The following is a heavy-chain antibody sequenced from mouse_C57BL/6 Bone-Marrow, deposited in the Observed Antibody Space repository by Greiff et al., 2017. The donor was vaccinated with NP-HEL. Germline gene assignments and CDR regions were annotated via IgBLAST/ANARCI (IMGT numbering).Heavy chain of an antibody. CDR1: GYTFTSYG. V-gene: IGHV1-81*01. J-gene: IGHJ3*01. CDR2: IYPRSGNT. D-gene: IGHD1-1*01. CDR3: ARPYYYGSRG. Sequence: VQLQQSGAELARPGASVKLSCKASGYTFTSYGISWVKQRTGQGLEWIGEIYPRSGNTYYNEKFKGKATLTADKSSSTAYMALRSLTSEDSAVYFCARPYYYGSRGWGQGTLVTVSA.